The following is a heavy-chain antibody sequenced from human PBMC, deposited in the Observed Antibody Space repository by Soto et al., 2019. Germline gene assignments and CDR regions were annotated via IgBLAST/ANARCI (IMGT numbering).Heavy chain of an antibody. V-gene: IGHV4-59*02. Sequence: QMQLQASGPGLVKPSETLSLTCNVSGASVSHGYWCWIRQPPGKGLEWIGFMYFGGSFNYNPSLTSRATLSVETSKNQSSKKLTCVTASDTAVYYCARSYYDSTGFAVDPWGQGTLVTVSS. CDR1: GASVSHGY. J-gene: IGHJ5*01. D-gene: IGHD3-22*01. CDR2: MYFGGSF. CDR3: ARSYYDSTGFAVDP.